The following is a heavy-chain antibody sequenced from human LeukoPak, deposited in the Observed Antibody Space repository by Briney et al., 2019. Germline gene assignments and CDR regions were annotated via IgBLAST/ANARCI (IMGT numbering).Heavy chain of an antibody. V-gene: IGHV1-69*05. Sequence: SVKVSFKASGGTFSSYAISWVRQAPGQGLEWMGGIIPIFGTANYAQKFQGRVTITTDESTSTAYVELSSLRSEDTAVYYCARDRGIAARPYYFDYWGQGTLVTVSS. CDR2: IIPIFGTA. CDR3: ARDRGIAARPYYFDY. CDR1: GGTFSSYA. J-gene: IGHJ4*02. D-gene: IGHD6-6*01.